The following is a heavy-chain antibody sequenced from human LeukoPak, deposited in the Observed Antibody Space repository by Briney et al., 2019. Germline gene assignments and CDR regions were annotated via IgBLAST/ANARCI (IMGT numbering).Heavy chain of an antibody. CDR3: AKRASGSGTTLYHFDY. CDR1: GFTFSSYA. V-gene: IGHV3-23*01. CDR2: ISNSAGST. J-gene: IGHJ4*02. Sequence: GGSLRLSCAASGFTFSSYAMSWVRQAPGKGLEWVSVISNSAGSTFYADSVRGRFTISRDNPKNTLYLQMNSLRAEDTAVYYCAKRASGSGTTLYHFDYWGQGTLITVSS. D-gene: IGHD3-10*01.